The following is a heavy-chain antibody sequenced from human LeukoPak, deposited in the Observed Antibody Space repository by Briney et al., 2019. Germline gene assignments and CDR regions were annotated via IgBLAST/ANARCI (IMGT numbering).Heavy chain of an antibody. CDR2: IWYDGSNK. V-gene: IGHV3-33*06. Sequence: GGSLRLSCAASGFTFSSYGMHWVRQAPGKGLEWVAVIWYDGSNKYYADSVKGRFTISRDNSKNTLYLQMDSLRVEDTAVYYCAKDRALHQFDYWGQGILVTVSS. D-gene: IGHD1-26*01. CDR1: GFTFSSYG. J-gene: IGHJ4*02. CDR3: AKDRALHQFDY.